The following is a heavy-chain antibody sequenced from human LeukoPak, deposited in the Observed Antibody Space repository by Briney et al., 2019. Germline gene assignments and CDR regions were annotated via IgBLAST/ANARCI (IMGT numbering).Heavy chain of an antibody. V-gene: IGHV5-51*01. CDR2: IQPGDSKT. CDR1: GYGFSTFW. Sequence: GESLKISCKGSGYGFSTFWIAWVRQMPGKGLECMGIIQPGDSKTRYSPSFQGHVTISADKSISTAYPQWSSLKASDTAMYYCAEGATPYYFDHWGQGTLVTVSA. J-gene: IGHJ4*02. D-gene: IGHD4/OR15-4a*01. CDR3: AEGATPYYFDH.